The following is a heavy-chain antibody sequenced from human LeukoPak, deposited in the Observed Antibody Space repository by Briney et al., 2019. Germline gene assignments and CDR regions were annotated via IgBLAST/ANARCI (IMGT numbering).Heavy chain of an antibody. J-gene: IGHJ3*02. Sequence: ASVKVSCKASGGTFSSYAISWVRQAPGQGLEWMGRIIPILGIANYAQKFQGRVTITADKSTSTAYMELSSLRSEDTAVYYCATTATVTTSDWEGAFDIWGQGTMVTVSS. D-gene: IGHD4-17*01. CDR3: ATTATVTTSDWEGAFDI. CDR1: GGTFSSYA. CDR2: IIPILGIA. V-gene: IGHV1-69*04.